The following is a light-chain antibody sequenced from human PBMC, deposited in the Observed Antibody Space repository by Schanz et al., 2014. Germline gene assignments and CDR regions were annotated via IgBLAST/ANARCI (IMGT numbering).Light chain of an antibody. CDR2: GAS. CDR1: QSVSSS. Sequence: EIVLTQSPGTLSLSPGERATLSCRASQSVSSSSLAWYQQKPGQAPRLLIYGASTRATGLPARFSGSGSGTEFTLTISSLQSEDFAVYYCQQYDNWWTFGQGTKVEIK. CDR3: QQYDNWWT. V-gene: IGKV3-15*01. J-gene: IGKJ1*01.